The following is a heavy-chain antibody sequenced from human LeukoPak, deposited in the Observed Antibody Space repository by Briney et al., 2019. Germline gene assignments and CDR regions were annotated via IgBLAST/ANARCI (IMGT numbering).Heavy chain of an antibody. V-gene: IGHV4-61*05. CDR1: GXAISSSNDY. CDR3: ARHGSYYDSSGWGVSAFDI. J-gene: IGHJ3*02. CDR2: IYYSGST. D-gene: IGHD3-22*01. Sequence: PSETLSLTCTVSGXAISSSNDYWSWIRQPPGKGLEWIGYIYYSGSTNYNPSLKSRVTISVDTSKNQFSLKLSSVTAADTAVYYCARHGSYYDSSGWGVSAFDIWGQGTMVTVSS.